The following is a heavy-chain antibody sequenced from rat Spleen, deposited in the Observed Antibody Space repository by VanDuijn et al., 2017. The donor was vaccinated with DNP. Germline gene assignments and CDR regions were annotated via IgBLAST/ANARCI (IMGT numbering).Heavy chain of an antibody. CDR3: ARLMYTTDHYYLYYYAMDA. J-gene: IGHJ4*01. V-gene: IGHV5-25*01. Sequence: EVQLVESGGGSVQPGRSLKLSCAASGFTFSDFYMAWLRQAPTKGLEWVATISASGSRTYYPDSVKGRFTISRDYAKSSLYLQMNSLKSEDTATYYCARLMYTTDHYYLYYYAMDAWGQGTSVTVSS. CDR2: ISASGSRT. D-gene: IGHD1-6*01. CDR1: GFTFSDFY.